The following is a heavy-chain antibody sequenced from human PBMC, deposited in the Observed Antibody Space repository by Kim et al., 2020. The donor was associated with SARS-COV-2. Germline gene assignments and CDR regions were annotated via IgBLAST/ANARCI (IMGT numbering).Heavy chain of an antibody. V-gene: IGHV1-58*02. CDR3: AADIYDSSGYYDY. D-gene: IGHD3-22*01. Sequence: SVKVSCKASGFTFTSSAMQWVRQARGQRLEWIGWIVVGSGNTNYAQKFQERVTITRDMSTSTAYMELSSLRSEDTAVYYCAADIYDSSGYYDYWGQGTLVTVSS. J-gene: IGHJ4*02. CDR2: IVVGSGNT. CDR1: GFTFTSSA.